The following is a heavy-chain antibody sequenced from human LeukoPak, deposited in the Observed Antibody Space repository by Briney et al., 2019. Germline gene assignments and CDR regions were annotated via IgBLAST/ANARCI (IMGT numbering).Heavy chain of an antibody. CDR2: IYYSGST. CDR3: GSGRLLWFGELLSGNWFDP. D-gene: IGHD3-10*01. J-gene: IGHJ5*02. CDR1: GGSISSSSYY. V-gene: IGHV4-39*01. Sequence: SGTLSLTCTVSGGSISSSSYYWGWIRQPPGKGLEWIGSIYYSGSTYYNPSLKSRVTISVDTSKNQFSLKLSSVTAAGTAVYYCGSGRLLWFGELLSGNWFDPWGQGTLVTVSS.